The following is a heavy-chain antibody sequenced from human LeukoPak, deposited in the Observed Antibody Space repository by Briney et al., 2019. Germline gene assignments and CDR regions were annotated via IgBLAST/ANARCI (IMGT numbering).Heavy chain of an antibody. V-gene: IGHV4-31*03. J-gene: IGHJ3*02. Sequence: TLSLTCTVSGGSISRGGYYWSWIRQHPGKRLEWIGYIYYSGSTYYNPSLKSRVTISVDTSKNQFSLKLSSVTAADTAVYYCPRGWWSHAFDSWGQGTMVTVSS. D-gene: IGHD2-15*01. CDR2: IYYSGST. CDR3: PRGWWSHAFDS. CDR1: GGSISRGGYY.